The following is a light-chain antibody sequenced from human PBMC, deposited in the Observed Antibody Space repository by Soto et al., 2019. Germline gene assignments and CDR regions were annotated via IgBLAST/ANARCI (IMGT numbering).Light chain of an antibody. CDR2: AAS. Sequence: EIVLTQSPGTLSLSPWERATLSCRASQSVTSSYLAWYQHKPGQAPRLLIYAASRRATGIPDRFTGSGSGTDFTLTISRLGPDDFAVYYCHQYGSSPPTFGGGTKVEIK. CDR3: HQYGSSPPT. J-gene: IGKJ4*01. V-gene: IGKV3-20*01. CDR1: QSVTSSY.